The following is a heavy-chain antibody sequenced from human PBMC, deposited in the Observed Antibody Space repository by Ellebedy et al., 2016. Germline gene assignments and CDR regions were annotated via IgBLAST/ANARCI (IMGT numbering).Heavy chain of an antibody. J-gene: IGHJ6*03. D-gene: IGHD3-3*01. CDR3: ARSTIFGVGGDYMDV. Sequence: GESLKISCKVSGYNFTNYWVGWVRQMPGKGLEWMGIIYPGDSDTRYSPSFQGQVTISADKSISTAYLQWSSLKASDTAMYYCARSTIFGVGGDYMDVWGKGTTVTVSS. CDR1: GYNFTNYW. V-gene: IGHV5-51*01. CDR2: IYPGDSDT.